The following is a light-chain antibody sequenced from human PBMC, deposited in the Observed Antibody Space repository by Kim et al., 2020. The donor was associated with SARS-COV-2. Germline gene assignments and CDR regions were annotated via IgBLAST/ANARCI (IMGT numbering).Light chain of an antibody. Sequence: EIVLTQSPGTLSLSPGERATLSCRASQSVISNYLAWYQQKPGQAPRLLIYISSTRASGIPDRFSGSGSGTDFTLTISKLDPEDFAVYYCQQYRNIPGTFGQGTRLEIK. CDR3: QQYRNIPGT. CDR2: ISS. V-gene: IGKV3-20*01. J-gene: IGKJ5*01. CDR1: QSVISNY.